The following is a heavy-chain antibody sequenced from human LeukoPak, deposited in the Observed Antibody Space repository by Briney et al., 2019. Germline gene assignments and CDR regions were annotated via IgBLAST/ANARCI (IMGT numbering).Heavy chain of an antibody. CDR2: ISGSGGST. Sequence: PGGTLRLSCAASGFTFSHYGMTWVRQAPGKGLEWVSAISGSGGSTYYAGSVKGRFTISRDNSKNTLYLQMNSLRAEDTAVYYCAKDRPSRDDYWGQGTLVTVSS. CDR1: GFTFSHYG. J-gene: IGHJ4*02. V-gene: IGHV3-23*01. CDR3: AKDRPSRDDY.